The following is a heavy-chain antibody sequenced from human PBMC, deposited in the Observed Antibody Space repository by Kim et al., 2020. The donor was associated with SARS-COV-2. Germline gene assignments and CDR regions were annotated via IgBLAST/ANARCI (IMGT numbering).Heavy chain of an antibody. J-gene: IGHJ5*02. CDR2: MYYSANT. Sequence: SETLSLTCSVSGGSFTSSSIYWAWIRQPPGMGLDWIGSMYYSANTYYNPSLESRVTMSVDTSKNIFSLNLTFVTAADTGVYYCARHGVECSRGTCSSHWFGPGGQGTLVTVSS. CDR1: GGSFTSSSIY. D-gene: IGHD2-15*01. CDR3: ARHGVECSRGTCSSHWFGP. V-gene: IGHV4-39*01.